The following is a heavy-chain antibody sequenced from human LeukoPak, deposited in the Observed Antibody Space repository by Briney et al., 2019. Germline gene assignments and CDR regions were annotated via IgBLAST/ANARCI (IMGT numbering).Heavy chain of an antibody. V-gene: IGHV1-18*01. CDR2: ITPYNGNT. CDR1: GYTFTTYG. D-gene: IGHD2-2*01. J-gene: IGHJ4*02. Sequence: ASVKVSCKASGYTFTTYGINWVRQAPGQGLEWMGRITPYNGNTNLVQKLQGRVTMTTDTSTSTAYMELRSLISDGTAVYYCVSEYHNGDYWGQGTLVTVSS. CDR3: VSEYHNGDY.